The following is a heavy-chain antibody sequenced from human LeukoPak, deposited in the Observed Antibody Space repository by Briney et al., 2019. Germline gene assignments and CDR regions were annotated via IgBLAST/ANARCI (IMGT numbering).Heavy chain of an antibody. CDR3: ARGVPYASWSGPHYSDY. V-gene: IGHV3-7*01. CDR1: GFTFNRCW. Sequence: GGSPRLSCVVSGFTFNRCWMNWVRQAPGKGLEWEAHINPDGRDTYYVDSVKGRFTISRDNAQNSMYLQMNSLRAEDTAVYYCARGVPYASWSGPHYSDYWGQGTLVTVSS. J-gene: IGHJ4*02. CDR2: INPDGRDT. D-gene: IGHD3-3*01.